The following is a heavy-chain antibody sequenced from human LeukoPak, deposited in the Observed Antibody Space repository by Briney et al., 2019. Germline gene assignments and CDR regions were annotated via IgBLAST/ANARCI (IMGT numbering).Heavy chain of an antibody. J-gene: IGHJ4*02. Sequence: PGGSLRLPCAASGFTFSSYAMSWVRQAPGKGLEWVSGISGSGGSTYYADSVKGRFTISRDNSKDTLYLQLNSLRAEDTAVYYCAKTPGIAAAGYDLYYFDYWGQGTLVTVSS. CDR3: AKTPGIAAAGYDLYYFDY. D-gene: IGHD6-13*01. CDR2: ISGSGGST. CDR1: GFTFSSYA. V-gene: IGHV3-23*01.